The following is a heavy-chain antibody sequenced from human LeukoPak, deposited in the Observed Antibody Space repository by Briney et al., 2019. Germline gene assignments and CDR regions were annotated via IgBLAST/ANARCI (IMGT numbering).Heavy chain of an antibody. Sequence: GGSLRLSCAASGFTFSSYSMNWVRRAPGKGLEWVSHISTGSSTIDYADSVKGRFTISRDNAKNSLYLQMDSLRAEDTAVYYCARDPYSGNYGAYYYYYMDVWGKGTTVTISS. CDR1: GFTFSSYS. D-gene: IGHD1-26*01. CDR3: ARDPYSGNYGAYYYYYMDV. CDR2: ISTGSSTI. J-gene: IGHJ6*03. V-gene: IGHV3-48*01.